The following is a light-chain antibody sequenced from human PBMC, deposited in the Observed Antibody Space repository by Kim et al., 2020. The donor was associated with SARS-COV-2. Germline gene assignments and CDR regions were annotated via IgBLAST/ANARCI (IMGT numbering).Light chain of an antibody. V-gene: IGKV3-11*01. Sequence: PGERATLSCRASQSIDTSLAWCHHRPGQAPRLLVYDASIRATGVPDRFSGSGSGTDFTLTISSLEPEDFATYYCQQRDSWPPAVSFGGGTKVDIK. CDR1: QSIDTS. J-gene: IGKJ4*01. CDR2: DAS. CDR3: QQRDSWPPAVS.